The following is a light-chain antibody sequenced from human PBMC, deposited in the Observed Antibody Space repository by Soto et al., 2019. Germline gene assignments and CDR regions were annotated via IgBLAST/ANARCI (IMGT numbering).Light chain of an antibody. Sequence: EVVVTQSPLSLPVTLGQPASISCRSTQSLVYTDGNTYLAWFHQRPGQSPRRLIYKVSNRDSGVPDRFSGTGSGSDFTLKISRVEAEDVGIYYCMQGTHWPWTLGLGTKVDIK. J-gene: IGKJ1*01. CDR1: QSLVYTDGNTY. CDR3: MQGTHWPWT. CDR2: KVS. V-gene: IGKV2-30*01.